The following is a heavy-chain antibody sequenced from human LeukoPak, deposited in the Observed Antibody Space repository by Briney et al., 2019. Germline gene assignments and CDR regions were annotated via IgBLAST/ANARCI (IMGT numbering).Heavy chain of an antibody. V-gene: IGHV3-7*01. CDR2: IKQDGSEK. CDR3: ARDSDYYGSGSYVDY. D-gene: IGHD3-10*01. CDR1: GFTFSSYW. Sequence: GGSLRLSCAACGFTFSSYWMSWVRQAPGKGLEWVANIKQDGSEKYYVDSVKGRFTISRDNAKNSLYLQMNSLRAEDTAVYYCARDSDYYGSGSYVDYWGQGTLVTVSS. J-gene: IGHJ4*02.